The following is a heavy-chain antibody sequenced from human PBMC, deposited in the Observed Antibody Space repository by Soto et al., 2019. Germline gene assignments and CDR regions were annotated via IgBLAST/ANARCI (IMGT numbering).Heavy chain of an antibody. CDR2: FDPEEGEI. D-gene: IGHD3-3*01. V-gene: IGHV1-24*01. CDR3: AKTRTTSVYDFDS. Sequence: ASVKASCKVAGHSLTDLAMHWVRQRPGRGLEWLGGFDPEEGEIIYAQNFQGRIRRTEDTSTDTAFMELNSLKSEDTAIYYCAKTRTTSVYDFDSWGQGTLVTVSS. CDR1: GHSLTDLA. J-gene: IGHJ4*02.